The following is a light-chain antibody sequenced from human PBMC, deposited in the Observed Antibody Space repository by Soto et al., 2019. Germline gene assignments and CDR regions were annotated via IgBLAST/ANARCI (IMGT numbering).Light chain of an antibody. CDR3: QQYNKWALT. V-gene: IGKV3-15*01. CDR2: HAS. CDR1: QSVYST. J-gene: IGKJ4*01. Sequence: EIVMTQSPATLSVSPGERATLSCRASQSVYSTLARYQQNPGQAPHLLIYHASTRATGIPARFSGSGSGTEFTLTISSLQSEDFAVYYCQQYNKWALTFGGGAKLEIK.